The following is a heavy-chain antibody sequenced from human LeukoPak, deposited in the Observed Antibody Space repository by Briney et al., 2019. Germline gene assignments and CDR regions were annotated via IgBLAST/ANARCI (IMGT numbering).Heavy chain of an antibody. CDR3: ARAREWCSSTSCYDDAFDI. CDR1: GFTFSSYS. J-gene: IGHJ3*02. V-gene: IGHV3-21*01. D-gene: IGHD2-2*01. Sequence: PGGSLRLSCAASGFTFSSYSMNWVRQAPGKGLEWVSSISSSSSYIYYADSVKGRFTISRDNAKNSLYLQMNSLRAEDTVVYYRARAREWCSSTSCYDDAFDIWGQGTMVTVSS. CDR2: ISSSSSYI.